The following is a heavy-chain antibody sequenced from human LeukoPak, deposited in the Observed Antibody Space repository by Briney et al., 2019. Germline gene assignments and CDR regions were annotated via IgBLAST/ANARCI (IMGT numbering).Heavy chain of an antibody. J-gene: IGHJ6*03. CDR2: IYYSGST. CDR1: GGSISSYY. CDR3: ARDYKVGYYYYMDV. D-gene: IGHD5-24*01. Sequence: SETLSLTCTVSGGSISSYYWSWIRQPPGKGLEWIGYIYYSGSTNYNPSLKSRVTISVDTSKNQFSLKLSSVTAADTAVYYCARDYKVGYYYYMDVWGKGTTVTVSS. V-gene: IGHV4-59*12.